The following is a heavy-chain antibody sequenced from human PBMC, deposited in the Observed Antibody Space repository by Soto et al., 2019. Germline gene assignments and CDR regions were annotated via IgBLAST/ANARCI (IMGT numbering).Heavy chain of an antibody. CDR1: GFTFKDFW. CDR2: IKHDGSEK. CDR3: TTDWGSGTHYARAFDV. D-gene: IGHD3-16*01. J-gene: IGHJ3*01. V-gene: IGHV3-7*03. Sequence: GGSLRLSCAVSGFTFKDFWMTWVRQAPGKGLQWVAKIKHDGSEKYYEDSVKGRFTISRDNTENSLYLQMNSLITEDTAVYYCTTDWGSGTHYARAFDVWGQGTMVTVSS.